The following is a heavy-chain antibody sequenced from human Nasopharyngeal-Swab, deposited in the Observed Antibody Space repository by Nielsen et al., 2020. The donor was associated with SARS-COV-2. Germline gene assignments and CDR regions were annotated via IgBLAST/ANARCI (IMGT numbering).Heavy chain of an antibody. CDR2: ISSSSSYI. D-gene: IGHD1-26*01. Sequence: WIRQPPGKGLEWVSSISSSSSYICYADSVKGRFTISRDNAKNSLYLQMNSLRAEDTAVYYCARGLSLVGATNDAFDIWGQGTMVTVSS. V-gene: IGHV3-21*01. CDR3: ARGLSLVGATNDAFDI. J-gene: IGHJ3*02.